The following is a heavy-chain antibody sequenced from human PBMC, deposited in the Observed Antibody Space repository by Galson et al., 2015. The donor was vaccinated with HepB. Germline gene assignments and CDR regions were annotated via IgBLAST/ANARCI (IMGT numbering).Heavy chain of an antibody. CDR3: AKARRWELPVFYFDF. Sequence: SLRLSCAASGFTFSSYAMNWVRQAPGKGLEWVSSIIGSGDSTYYADSVKGRFTISRDNSKNTLFLQMISLRAEDTAVYYCAKARRWELPVFYFDFWGQGTLVTVSS. CDR1: GFTFSSYA. V-gene: IGHV3-23*01. D-gene: IGHD1-26*01. CDR2: IIGSGDST. J-gene: IGHJ4*02.